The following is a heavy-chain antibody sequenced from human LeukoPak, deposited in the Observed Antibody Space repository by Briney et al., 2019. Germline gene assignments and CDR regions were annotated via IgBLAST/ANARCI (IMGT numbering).Heavy chain of an antibody. Sequence: GGSLRLSCAASGFTFSSHGMSWVRQAPGKGLEWVSGISGSGGSTYYADSVKGRFTISRDNSKNTVSLQMNSLRAEDTAVYYCTGDGWHGLFTYWGQGTLVTVSS. J-gene: IGHJ4*02. CDR2: ISGSGGST. CDR1: GFTFSSHG. D-gene: IGHD7-27*01. CDR3: TGDGWHGLFTY. V-gene: IGHV3-23*01.